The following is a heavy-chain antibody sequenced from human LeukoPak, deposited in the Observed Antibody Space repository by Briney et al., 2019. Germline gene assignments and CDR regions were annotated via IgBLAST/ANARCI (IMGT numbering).Heavy chain of an antibody. J-gene: IGHJ4*02. CDR2: IYYSGST. CDR3: ARHDRIIASPLV. D-gene: IGHD6-13*01. V-gene: IGHV4-39*01. CDR1: GGSVSSSSYY. Sequence: SETLSLTCTVSGGSVSSSSYYWGWIRQPPGKGLEWIGSIYYSGSTYYNPSLKSRVTISVDTSKNQFSLKLSSVTAVDTAVYYCARHDRIIASPLVWGQGILVTVSS.